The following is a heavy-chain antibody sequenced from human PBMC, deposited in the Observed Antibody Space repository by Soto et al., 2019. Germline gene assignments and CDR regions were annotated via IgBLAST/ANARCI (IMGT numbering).Heavy chain of an antibody. CDR3: TTVPHRYYYDSRGYYGDAFDI. Sequence: EVQLVESGGGLVKPGGSLRLSCAASGFTFSNAWMSWVRQAPGKGLEWVGRIKSKTDGGTTDYAAPVKGRFTISRDDSKNTLYLKMNSLKTEDTAVYYCTTVPHRYYYDSRGYYGDAFDIWGQGTMVTVSS. D-gene: IGHD3-22*01. V-gene: IGHV3-15*01. J-gene: IGHJ3*02. CDR1: GFTFSNAW. CDR2: IKSKTDGGTT.